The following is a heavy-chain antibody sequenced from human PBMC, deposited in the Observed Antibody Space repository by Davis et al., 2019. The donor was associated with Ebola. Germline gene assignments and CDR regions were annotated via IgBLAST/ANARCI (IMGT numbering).Heavy chain of an antibody. CDR3: TTLSTVTTMYFDL. V-gene: IGHV3-74*01. CDR1: GFTFSSDW. J-gene: IGHJ2*01. Sequence: HTGGSLRLSCAASGFTFSSDWMHWVRQAPGKGLVWVSRINSDGSSTTYADSVKGRFTISRDNAKNTLYLQMNSLKIEDTAVYYCTTLSTVTTMYFDLWGRGTLVTVSS. CDR2: INSDGSST. D-gene: IGHD4-17*01.